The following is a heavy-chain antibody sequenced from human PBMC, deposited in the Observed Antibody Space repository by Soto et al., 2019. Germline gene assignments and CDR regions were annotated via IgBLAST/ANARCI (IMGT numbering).Heavy chain of an antibody. CDR3: ARGGSYDFWSGYYTVPFDY. CDR1: GYTFTSYA. D-gene: IGHD3-3*01. V-gene: IGHV1-3*01. Sequence: ASVKVSCKASGYTFTSYAMHWVRQAPGQRLEWMGWINAGNGNTKYSQKFQGRVTITRDTSASTAYMELSSLRSEDTAVYYCARGGSYDFWSGYYTVPFDYWGQGTLVTVSS. CDR2: INAGNGNT. J-gene: IGHJ4*02.